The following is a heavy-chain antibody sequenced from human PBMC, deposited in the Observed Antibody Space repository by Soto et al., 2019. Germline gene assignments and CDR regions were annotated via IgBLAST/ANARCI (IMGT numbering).Heavy chain of an antibody. D-gene: IGHD6-13*01. V-gene: IGHV3-23*01. CDR1: GFTFSSYA. CDR2: ISGSGGST. CDR3: ANGGRAAARPYGMAV. J-gene: IGHJ6*02. Sequence: RLSCAASGFTFSSYAMSWVRQAPGKGLEWVSAISGSGGSTYYADSVKGRFTISRDNSKNTLYLQMNSLRAENTAVYYCANGGRAAARPYGMAVWGQGTTVTVSS.